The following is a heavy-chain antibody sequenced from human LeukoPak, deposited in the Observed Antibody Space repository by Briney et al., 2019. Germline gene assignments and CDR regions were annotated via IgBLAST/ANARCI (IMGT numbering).Heavy chain of an antibody. CDR3: ARQFTGYCSSTSCPYNWFDP. CDR2: IYHCGST. Sequence: SETLSLTCAVSGGSISSGGYSWSWIRQPPGKGLEWIGYIYHCGSTYYNPSLKSRVTISVDRSKNQFSLKLSSVTAADTAVYYCARQFTGYCSSTSCPYNWFDPWGQGTLVTVSS. D-gene: IGHD2-2*01. V-gene: IGHV4-30-2*01. J-gene: IGHJ5*02. CDR1: GGSISSGGYS.